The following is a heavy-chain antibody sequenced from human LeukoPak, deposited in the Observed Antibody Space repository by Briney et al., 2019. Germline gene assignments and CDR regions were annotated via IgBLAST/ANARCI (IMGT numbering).Heavy chain of an antibody. CDR1: GGSISSSSYY. D-gene: IGHD2-2*01. Sequence: SEALSLTCTVSGGSISSSSYYWGWIRQPPGKGLEWIGSIYYSGSTYYNPSLKSRVTISVDTSKNQFSLKPSSVTAADTAVYYCARDYVVVPAVPPYNWFDPWGQGTLVTVSS. J-gene: IGHJ5*02. CDR2: IYYSGST. CDR3: ARDYVVVPAVPPYNWFDP. V-gene: IGHV4-39*07.